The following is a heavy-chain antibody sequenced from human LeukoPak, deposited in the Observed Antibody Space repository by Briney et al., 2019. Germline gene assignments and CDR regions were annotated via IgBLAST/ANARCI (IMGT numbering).Heavy chain of an antibody. CDR2: IYYSGST. D-gene: IGHD3-9*01. J-gene: IGHJ5*02. CDR1: GGSISSYY. Sequence: PSETLSVNCTVSGGSISSYYWSWIRQPPGKGLEWMGYIYYSGSTNYNPSLKSRVTISVDTSKNQFSLKLSSVTAADTAVYYCATGYFDWLEDWGQGTLVTVSS. CDR3: ATGYFDWLED. V-gene: IGHV4-59*08.